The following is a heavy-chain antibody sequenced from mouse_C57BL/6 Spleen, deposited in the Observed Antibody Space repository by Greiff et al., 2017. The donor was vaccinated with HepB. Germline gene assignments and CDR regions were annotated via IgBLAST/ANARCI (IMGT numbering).Heavy chain of an antibody. CDR2: ISGGGGNT. D-gene: IGHD1-1*01. J-gene: IGHJ2*01. V-gene: IGHV5-9*01. Sequence: SGGGLVKPGGSLKLSCAASGFTFSSYTMSWVRQTPEKRLEWVATISGGGGNTYYPDSVKGRFTISRDNAKNTLYLQMSSLRSEDTALYYCARRAGRGDYFDYWGQGTTLTVSS. CDR3: ARRAGRGDYFDY. CDR1: GFTFSSYT.